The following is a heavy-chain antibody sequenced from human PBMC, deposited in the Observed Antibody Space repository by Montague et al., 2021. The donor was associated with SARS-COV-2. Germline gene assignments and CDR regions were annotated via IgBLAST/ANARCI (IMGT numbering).Heavy chain of an antibody. J-gene: IGHJ2*01. V-gene: IGHV4-39*07. CDR1: GGSISGSSYY. Sequence: SETLSLTCTVSGGSISGSSYYWGWIPKPPGKGLEWIGRIYYSGSTSNTPSLKGRVTISVDPSKNQFSLKLSSVTAADTAVYYCARAIWHLDVWGRGILVTVSS. CDR2: IYYSGST. CDR3: ARAIWHLDV.